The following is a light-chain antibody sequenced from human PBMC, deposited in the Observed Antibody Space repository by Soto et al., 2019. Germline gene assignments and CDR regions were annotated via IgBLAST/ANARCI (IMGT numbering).Light chain of an antibody. V-gene: IGLV1-44*01. J-gene: IGLJ2*01. CDR1: SSNIGSKP. Sequence: QSVLTQPPSASGTPGQRVTISCSGSSSNIGSKPVNWYQQLPGTAPKLLIYSNNQRPSGVPDRFSGSKSGTSASLAISGLQSEDEADYYCAAWEDSLNGGVFGGGTKLTVL. CDR3: AAWEDSLNGGV. CDR2: SNN.